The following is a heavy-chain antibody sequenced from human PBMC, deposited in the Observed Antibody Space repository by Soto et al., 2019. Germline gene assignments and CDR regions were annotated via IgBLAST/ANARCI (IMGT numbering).Heavy chain of an antibody. J-gene: IGHJ4*02. CDR2: ISYDGSNK. Sequence: GGSLRLSCAASGFTFSSYGMHWVRQAPGKGLEWVAVISYDGSNKYYADSVKGRFTISRDNSKNTLYLQMNSLRAEDTAVYYCAKAGIQLWSSYFDYWGQGTLVTVSS. D-gene: IGHD5-18*01. V-gene: IGHV3-30*18. CDR3: AKAGIQLWSSYFDY. CDR1: GFTFSSYG.